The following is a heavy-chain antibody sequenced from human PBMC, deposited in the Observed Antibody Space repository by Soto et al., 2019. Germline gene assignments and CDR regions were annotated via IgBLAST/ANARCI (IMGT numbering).Heavy chain of an antibody. Sequence: QVQLVESGGGVVQPGRSLRLSCASSGFTFSSYAMHWVRQAPGKGLEWVAVISYDGSNKYYADSVKGRFTISRDNSKNTLYLQMNSMRAEDTAVYYCERVWGDAKQSYYYGMDGWGQGTTVTVSS. CDR2: ISYDGSNK. V-gene: IGHV3-30-3*01. CDR3: ERVWGDAKQSYYYGMDG. D-gene: IGHD3-10*01. CDR1: GFTFSSYA. J-gene: IGHJ6*02.